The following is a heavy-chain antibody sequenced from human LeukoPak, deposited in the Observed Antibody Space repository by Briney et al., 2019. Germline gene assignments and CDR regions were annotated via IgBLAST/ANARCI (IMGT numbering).Heavy chain of an antibody. V-gene: IGHV4-39*01. J-gene: IGHJ4*02. Sequence: SETLSLTCTVSGGSISSSSYYWGWIRQPPGKGLEWIGSIYYSGSTYYNPSLKSRVTISVDTSKNQFSLKLSSVTAADTAAYYCARHSGIAVANLIDYWGQGTLVTVSS. D-gene: IGHD6-19*01. CDR1: GGSISSSSYY. CDR2: IYYSGST. CDR3: ARHSGIAVANLIDY.